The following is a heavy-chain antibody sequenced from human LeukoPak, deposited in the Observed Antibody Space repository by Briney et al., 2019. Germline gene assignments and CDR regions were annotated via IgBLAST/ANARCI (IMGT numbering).Heavy chain of an antibody. Sequence: PGGSLRLSCAASGFTFGVSWMSWVRQAPGKGLEWVGSIKEDGSVKNYVDSVKGRLTISRDNAKSSLFLQMNNLRVEDTAVYYCVKDRGWNTFDYWRQGILVTVSS. J-gene: IGHJ4*02. CDR1: GFTFGVSW. V-gene: IGHV3-7*01. D-gene: IGHD1/OR15-1a*01. CDR3: VKDRGWNTFDY. CDR2: IKEDGSVK.